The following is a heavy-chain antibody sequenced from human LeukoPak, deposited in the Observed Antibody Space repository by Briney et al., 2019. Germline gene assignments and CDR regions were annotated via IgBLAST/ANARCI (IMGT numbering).Heavy chain of an antibody. CDR3: ARDRDSSGYNPWV. CDR1: GFTFSDYY. D-gene: IGHD3-22*01. J-gene: IGHJ4*02. CDR2: ISSSGSTI. Sequence: PGGSLRLSCAASGFTFSDYYMSWIRQAPGKGLEWVSYISSSGSTIYYADSVKGRFTISRDNSKNTLYLQMNSLRAEDTAVYYCARDRDSSGYNPWVWGQGTLVTVSS. V-gene: IGHV3-11*04.